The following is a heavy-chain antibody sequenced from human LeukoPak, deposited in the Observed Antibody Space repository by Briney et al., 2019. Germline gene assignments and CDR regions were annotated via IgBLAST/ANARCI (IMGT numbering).Heavy chain of an antibody. CDR1: GGSISSHY. V-gene: IGHV4-59*11. J-gene: IGHJ4*02. D-gene: IGHD3-22*01. CDR2: IYYSGST. Sequence: SETLSLTCTVSGGSISSHYWSWIRQPPGKGLEWIGYIYYSGSTNYNPSLKSRVAISVDTSKNQFSLKLSSVTAADTAVYYCARAGFSSGFYYLGYWGQGTLVTVSS. CDR3: ARAGFSSGFYYLGY.